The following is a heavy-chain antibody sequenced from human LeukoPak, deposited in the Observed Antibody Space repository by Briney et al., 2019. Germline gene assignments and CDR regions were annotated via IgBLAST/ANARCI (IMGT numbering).Heavy chain of an antibody. CDR1: GGSFSGYY. Sequence: PETLSLTCAVYGGSFSGYYWSWIRQPPGKGLEWIGEINHSGSTNYNPSLKSRVTISVDTSKNQFSLKLSSVTAADTAVYYCARGERKIVALDYWGQGTLVTVSS. D-gene: IGHD5-12*01. V-gene: IGHV4-34*01. CDR3: ARGERKIVALDY. CDR2: INHSGST. J-gene: IGHJ4*02.